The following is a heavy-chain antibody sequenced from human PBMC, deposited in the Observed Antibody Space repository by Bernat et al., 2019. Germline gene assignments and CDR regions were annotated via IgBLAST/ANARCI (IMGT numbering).Heavy chain of an antibody. D-gene: IGHD1-26*01. J-gene: IGHJ3*01. Sequence: QVQLQESGPGLVKPSETLSLTCAVSGGSISSSNWWSWVRQPPGKGPEWIGELYHSGSPNYNPSLKSRVTISVDKSKNQFSLKLSSVTAADAAVYYYARLNVGTSLAFDVWGRGTMVTVSS. CDR3: ARLNVGTSLAFDV. V-gene: IGHV4-4*02. CDR2: LYHSGSP. CDR1: GGSISSSNW.